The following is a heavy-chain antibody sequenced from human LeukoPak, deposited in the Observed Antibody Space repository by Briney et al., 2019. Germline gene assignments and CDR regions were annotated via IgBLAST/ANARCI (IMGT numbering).Heavy chain of an antibody. CDR2: FDPEDGET. CDR1: GYTLTELS. D-gene: IGHD2-2*01. V-gene: IGHV1-24*01. CDR3: ARDNSGVPAAIYYFDY. Sequence: ASVKVSCKVSGYTLTELSMHWVRQAPGKGLEWMGGFDPEDGETIYAQKFQGRVTMTRDTSTSTVYMELSSLRSEDTAVYYCARDNSGVPAAIYYFDYWGQGTLVTVSS. J-gene: IGHJ4*02.